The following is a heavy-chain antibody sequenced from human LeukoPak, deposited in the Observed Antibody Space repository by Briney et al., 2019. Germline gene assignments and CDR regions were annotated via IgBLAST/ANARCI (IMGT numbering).Heavy chain of an antibody. CDR3: ARATGRYCSSTSCYVSAFDY. J-gene: IGHJ4*02. CDR2: ISSSGSTI. Sequence: GGSLRLSCAASGFTFSDYYMSWIRQAPGKGLEWVSYISSSGSTIYYADSVKGRFTISRDNAKNSLYLQMNSLRAEDTAVYYCARATGRYCSSTSCYVSAFDYWGQGTLVTVSS. V-gene: IGHV3-11*04. CDR1: GFTFSDYY. D-gene: IGHD2-2*01.